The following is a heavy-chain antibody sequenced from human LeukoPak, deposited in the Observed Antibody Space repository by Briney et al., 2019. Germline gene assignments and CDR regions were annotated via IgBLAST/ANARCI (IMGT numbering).Heavy chain of an antibody. CDR1: GFTFTTYW. D-gene: IGHD2-15*01. J-gene: IGHJ4*02. CDR2: IKQDGTEK. Sequence: PGGSLRLSCAASGFTFTTYWMSWVRQPPGKGLEWVANIKQDGTEKYYVDSVKGRFTISRDNAKNSLYLQFNSLRAEDTAVYYCARERASGYCSGGGCYGYFDYWGQGTLVIVSS. CDR3: ARERASGYCSGGGCYGYFDY. V-gene: IGHV3-7*01.